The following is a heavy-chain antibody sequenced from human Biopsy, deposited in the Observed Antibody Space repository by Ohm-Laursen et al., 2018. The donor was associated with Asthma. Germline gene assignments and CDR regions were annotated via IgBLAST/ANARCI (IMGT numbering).Heavy chain of an antibody. Sequence: SVKVSCKASGYTFSNYAISWVRQAPGQGLEWMGWISGYNGDTKFAQNVKGRLSLTTDTSTSTAYMELRSLTSDDTAVYYCVRDKVVVVPGSKGPTDWFDPWGQGTLATVSS. V-gene: IGHV1-18*04. CDR3: VRDKVVVVPGSKGPTDWFDP. CDR2: ISGYNGDT. CDR1: GYTFSNYA. D-gene: IGHD2-15*01. J-gene: IGHJ5*02.